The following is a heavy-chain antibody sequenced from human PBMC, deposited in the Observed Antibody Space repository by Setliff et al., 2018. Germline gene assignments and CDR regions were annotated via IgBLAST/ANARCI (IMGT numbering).Heavy chain of an antibody. J-gene: IGHJ3*02. CDR1: RFTFSNYW. CDR3: ARESGYYESSGYYRPVDAFDI. CDR2: IKEDGSEK. D-gene: IGHD3-22*01. Sequence: GSLRLSCAASRFTFSNYWMSWVRQAPGKGLEWVANIKEDGSEKYYVDSVKGRFTISRDNAKNSLYLQMNSLRAEDTAVYYCARESGYYESSGYYRPVDAFDIWGQGTMVTVSS. V-gene: IGHV3-7*01.